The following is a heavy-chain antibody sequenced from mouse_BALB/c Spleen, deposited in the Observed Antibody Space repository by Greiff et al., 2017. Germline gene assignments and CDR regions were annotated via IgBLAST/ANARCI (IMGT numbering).Heavy chain of an antibody. Sequence: EVQLQQSGPELVKPGASVKISCKASGYSFTGYFMNWVKQSHGKSLEWIRRINPYNGDTFYNQKFKGKATLTVDKSSSTAHMELLSLTSEVSAVYYCGRGGGNYGDYYAMDYWGQGTSVTVSS. CDR1: GYSFTGYF. V-gene: IGHV1-37*01. D-gene: IGHD2-1*01. J-gene: IGHJ4*01. CDR2: INPYNGDT. CDR3: GRGGGNYGDYYAMDY.